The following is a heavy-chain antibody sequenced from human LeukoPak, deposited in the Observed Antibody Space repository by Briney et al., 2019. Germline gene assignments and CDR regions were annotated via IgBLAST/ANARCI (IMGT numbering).Heavy chain of an antibody. Sequence: GGSLRLSCAASGFTFRDYSMTWVRQAPGEGLEWVSSIRGGSDFIYHADSVKGRFTVSRDNAKNSLYLQMNSLRAEDTAVYYCARDHAGIVLPAAVGAHWGQGTLVTVSS. J-gene: IGHJ4*02. CDR3: ARDHAGIVLPAAVGAH. CDR2: IRGGSDFI. CDR1: GFTFRDYS. V-gene: IGHV3-21*01. D-gene: IGHD2-2*01.